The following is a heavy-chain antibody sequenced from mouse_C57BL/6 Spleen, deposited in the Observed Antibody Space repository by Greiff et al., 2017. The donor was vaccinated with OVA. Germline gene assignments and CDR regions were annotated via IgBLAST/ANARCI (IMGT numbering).Heavy chain of an antibody. V-gene: IGHV5-4*01. CDR1: GFTFSSYA. CDR2: ISDGGSYT. Sequence: EVKLVESGGGLVKPGGSLTLSCAASGFTFSSYAMSWVRQTPEKRLEWVATISDGGSYTYYPDNVKGRFTISRDNATNNLYLQMSYLKSEDTAMYYCAREVWFAYWGQGTLVTVSA. CDR3: AREVWFAY. J-gene: IGHJ3*01.